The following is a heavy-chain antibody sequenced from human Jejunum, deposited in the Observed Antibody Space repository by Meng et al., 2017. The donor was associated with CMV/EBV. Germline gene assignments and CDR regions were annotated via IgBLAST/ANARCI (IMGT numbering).Heavy chain of an antibody. CDR2: SYSAGMT. J-gene: IGHJ6*02. CDR3: ATEVAVRNYFSYGMDV. Sequence: GFTVNSNFMTWVRQSPGKGLEWVAVSYSAGMTYYADSVKGRFTISRDNSKNTMYLQMNGLRLEDTAMYYCATEVAVRNYFSYGMDVWGQGTAVTVSS. D-gene: IGHD3-10*01. CDR1: GFTVNSNF. V-gene: IGHV3-66*02.